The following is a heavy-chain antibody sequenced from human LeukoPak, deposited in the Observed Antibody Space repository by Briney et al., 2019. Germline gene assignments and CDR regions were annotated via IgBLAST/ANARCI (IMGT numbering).Heavy chain of an antibody. V-gene: IGHV3-74*01. CDR1: GFTFSSYW. CDR2: INTDGSST. CDR3: ARGYYGLDDY. J-gene: IGHJ4*02. D-gene: IGHD4-17*01. Sequence: QTGGSLRLCCAASGFTFSSYWIHWVRQAPGKGLVWVSRINTDGSSTSYADSVKGRFTISRDNAKNTLYLQMNSLRAEDTAVYYCARGYYGLDDYWGQGTLVTVSS.